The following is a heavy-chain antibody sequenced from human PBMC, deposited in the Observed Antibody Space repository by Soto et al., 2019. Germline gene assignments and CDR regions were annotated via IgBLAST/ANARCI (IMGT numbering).Heavy chain of an antibody. J-gene: IGHJ4*02. CDR2: VSHDGRNT. CDR3: AKGGRQWLVTSDFNY. V-gene: IGHV3-30*18. Sequence: VQLVESGGGVVQPGRSVRVSCAASGFTFSDYAIHWVRQAPGKGLEWVAVVSHDGRNTHYADSVKGRFTISRDGSKNTVSVEMTSLRAEDTAVYYCAKGGRQWLVTSDFNYWGQGALVTVSS. D-gene: IGHD6-19*01. CDR1: GFTFSDYA.